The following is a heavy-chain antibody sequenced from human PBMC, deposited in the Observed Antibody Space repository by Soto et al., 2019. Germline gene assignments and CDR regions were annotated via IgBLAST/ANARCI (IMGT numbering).Heavy chain of an antibody. CDR3: AKIPRRVVVAAGARWGGYYYMDV. D-gene: IGHD2-15*01. J-gene: IGHJ6*03. CDR1: GFTFSSYA. V-gene: IGHV3-23*01. CDR2: ISGSGGST. Sequence: EVQLLESGGGLVQPGGSLRLSCAASGFTFSSYAMSWVRQAPGKGLEWVSAISGSGGSTYYADSVKGRFTITRDNSKNTLYLQMNSLRAEDTAVYYCAKIPRRVVVAAGARWGGYYYMDVWGKGTTVTVSS.